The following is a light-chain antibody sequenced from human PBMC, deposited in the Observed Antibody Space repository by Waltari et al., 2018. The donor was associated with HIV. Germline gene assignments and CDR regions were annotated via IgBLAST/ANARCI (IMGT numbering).Light chain of an antibody. Sequence: ENVLTQSPATLSVSPGGRATLSCRASQSIASSSLAWYQQKPGQAPRLLIYGASNRATGIPDRCSGSGSGTDFTLTITRLEPEDFAVYFCQQYGSSPYTFGQGTKLEIK. CDR2: GAS. CDR1: QSIASSS. V-gene: IGKV3-20*01. J-gene: IGKJ2*01. CDR3: QQYGSSPYT.